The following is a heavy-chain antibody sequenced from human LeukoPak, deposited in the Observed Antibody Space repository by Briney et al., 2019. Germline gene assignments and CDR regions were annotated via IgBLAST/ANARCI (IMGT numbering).Heavy chain of an antibody. CDR2: INPSGGST. V-gene: IGHV1-46*01. CDR3: ARVRRSGTTRGDLDY. J-gene: IGHJ4*02. D-gene: IGHD1-7*01. CDR1: GYTFTSYY. Sequence: ATVKVSCKASGYTFTSYYMHWMRQAPGQGLEWMGIINPSGGSTSYVQKFQGRVTMTRDMSTSTVYMELSSLRSEDTAVYYCARVRRSGTTRGDLDYWGQGTLVTVSS.